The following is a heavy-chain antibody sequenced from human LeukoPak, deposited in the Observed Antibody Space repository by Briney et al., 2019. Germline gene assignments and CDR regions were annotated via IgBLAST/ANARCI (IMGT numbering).Heavy chain of an antibody. CDR2: IKKDGSVK. J-gene: IGHJ4*02. CDR3: EGGAGY. Sequence: PGGSLRLSCAASGFNFSSNGMSRVRWAPGKGLEWSANIKKDGSVKYYVDSVKGRFTISRDNARNSLYLQMNSLRVEDTAVYYCEGGAGYWGQGTPVTVSS. CDR1: GFNFSSNG. V-gene: IGHV3-7*01. D-gene: IGHD4/OR15-4a*01.